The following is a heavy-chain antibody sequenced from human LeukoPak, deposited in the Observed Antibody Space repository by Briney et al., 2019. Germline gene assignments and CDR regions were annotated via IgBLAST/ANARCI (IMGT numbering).Heavy chain of an antibody. CDR1: GFTFSSYA. J-gene: IGHJ4*02. D-gene: IGHD2-2*02. V-gene: IGHV3-64*01. CDR3: AKLEDCSSTSCYTQHFLLPDY. CDR2: ISSNGGST. Sequence: GGSLRLSCAASGFTFSSYAMHWVRQAPGKGLEYVSAISSNGGSTYYANSVKGRFTISRDNSKNTLYLQMGSLRAEDMAVYYCAKLEDCSSTSCYTQHFLLPDYWGQGTLVTVSS.